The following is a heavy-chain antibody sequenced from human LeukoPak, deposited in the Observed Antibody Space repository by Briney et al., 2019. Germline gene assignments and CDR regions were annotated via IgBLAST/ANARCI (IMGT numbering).Heavy chain of an antibody. D-gene: IGHD1-26*01. CDR3: AREVGTPQAFDI. Sequence: GSLRLSCAASRFTFSNYGVNWVRQAPGKGPEWVSYINSRSSTIYYADSVRGRFTISRDNAKNSLYLQMNSLKAEDTAIYYCAREVGTPQAFDIWGQGTMVTVSS. J-gene: IGHJ3*02. V-gene: IGHV3-48*01. CDR1: RFTFSNYG. CDR2: INSRSSTI.